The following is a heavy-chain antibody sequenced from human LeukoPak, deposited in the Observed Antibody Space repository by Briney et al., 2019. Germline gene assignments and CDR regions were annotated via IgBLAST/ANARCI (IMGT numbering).Heavy chain of an antibody. CDR1: GYSFTSYW. CDR3: ARHRGAIVVVPAATSTNFYGMDV. D-gene: IGHD2-2*01. J-gene: IGHJ6*02. V-gene: IGHV5-51*01. Sequence: GESLKISCKGSGYSFTSYWIGWVRQMPGKGLEWMGIICPGDSDTRYSPSFQGQVTISADKSISTAYLQWSSLKASDTAMYYCARHRGAIVVVPAATSTNFYGMDVWGQGTTVTVSS. CDR2: ICPGDSDT.